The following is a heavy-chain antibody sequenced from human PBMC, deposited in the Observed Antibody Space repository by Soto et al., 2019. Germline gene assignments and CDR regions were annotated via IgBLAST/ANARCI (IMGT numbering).Heavy chain of an antibody. Sequence: QVQLVQSGAEVKKPGASVKVSCKASGYTFTSYGINWVRQAPGQGLEWVGWISAYNGNTNYAQKLQGRVTMTTDTSTSTAHMELTSLRSDDTAVYSCATVTTVQTCLYWRQATLVTLSS. CDR2: ISAYNGNT. J-gene: IGHJ4*02. CDR1: GYTFTSYG. D-gene: IGHD4-17*01. V-gene: IGHV1-18*01. CDR3: ATVTTVQTCLY.